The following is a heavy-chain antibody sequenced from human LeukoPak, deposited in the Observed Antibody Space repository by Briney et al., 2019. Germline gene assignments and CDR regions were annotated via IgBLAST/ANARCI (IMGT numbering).Heavy chain of an antibody. CDR2: ISPYNDST. V-gene: IGHV1-18*01. CDR1: GYTFTSYG. D-gene: IGHD5-24*01. Sequence: ASVKVSCKASGYTFTSYGISWVRQAPGQGLEWMGWISPYNDSTNYAQKLQGRVTMTTDTSTTTAYMELRSLRSDDTAVYYCAREMATIANQFDYWGQGTLVTVSS. CDR3: AREMATIANQFDY. J-gene: IGHJ4*02.